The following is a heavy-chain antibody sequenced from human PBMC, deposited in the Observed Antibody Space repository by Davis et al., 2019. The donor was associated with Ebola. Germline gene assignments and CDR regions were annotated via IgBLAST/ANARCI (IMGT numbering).Heavy chain of an antibody. J-gene: IGHJ3*02. CDR2: INHSGST. CDR3: AGYIYGQGAFDI. CDR1: GGSFSGYY. V-gene: IGHV4-34*01. Sequence: SETLSLTCAVYGGSFSGYYWSWIRQPPGKGLEWIGEINHSGSTNYNPSLKSRVTISVDTSKNQFSLKLSSVTAADTAVYYCAGYIYGQGAFDIWGQGTMVTVSS. D-gene: IGHD5-18*01.